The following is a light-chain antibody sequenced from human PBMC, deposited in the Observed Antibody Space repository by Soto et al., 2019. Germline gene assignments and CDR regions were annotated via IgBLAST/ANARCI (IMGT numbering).Light chain of an antibody. J-gene: IGKJ5*01. Sequence: DIVMTQSPDSLAVSLGERASISCRSSQSLLHSNGYNYLDWYLQKPGQSPQLLIYLGSNRSSGVPDRFSGSGSGTDFTLKISRVEAEDVGVYYCMQALQTPITFGQGTRLEIK. V-gene: IGKV2-28*01. CDR3: MQALQTPIT. CDR2: LGS. CDR1: QSLLHSNGYNY.